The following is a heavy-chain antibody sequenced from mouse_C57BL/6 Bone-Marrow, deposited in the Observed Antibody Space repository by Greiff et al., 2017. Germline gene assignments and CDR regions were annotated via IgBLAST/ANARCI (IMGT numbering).Heavy chain of an antibody. D-gene: IGHD1-1*01. V-gene: IGHV1-80*01. CDR1: GYAFSSYW. CDR3: ARWNGYGSCYGYFDV. J-gene: IGHJ1*03. Sequence: QVQLKQSGAELVKPGASVKISCKASGYAFSSYWMNWVKQRPGKGLEWIGQIYPGDGDTNYNGKFKGKATLTADKSSSTAYMQLSSLTSEDSSVYFCARWNGYGSCYGYFDVWGTGTTVTVSS. CDR2: IYPGDGDT.